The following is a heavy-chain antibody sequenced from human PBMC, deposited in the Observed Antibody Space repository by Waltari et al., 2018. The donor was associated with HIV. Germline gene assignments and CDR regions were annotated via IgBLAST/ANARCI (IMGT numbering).Heavy chain of an antibody. CDR2: ISASGGGI. V-gene: IGHV3-23*01. CDR1: GFTFSNFA. D-gene: IGHD1-26*01. CDR3: VKRGSYYGGTFDY. J-gene: IGHJ4*02. Sequence: PGGSLRLSCAVSGFTFSNFAMTWVRQAPGKGLEWVSSISASGGGIYDADSVKGRFTISRDDSKNTLYVQMNSLRAEDTARYYCVKRGSYYGGTFDYWGQGTLVTVSS.